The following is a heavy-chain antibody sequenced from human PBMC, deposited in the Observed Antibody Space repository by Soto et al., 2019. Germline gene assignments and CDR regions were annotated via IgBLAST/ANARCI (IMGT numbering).Heavy chain of an antibody. V-gene: IGHV3-23*01. CDR2: ISGSGGST. CDR3: AKDGRFLEWLSNWFDP. D-gene: IGHD3-3*01. Sequence: GGSLRLSCAASGFTFSSYAMSWVRQAPGKGLEWVSAISGSGGSTYYADSVKGRFTISRDNSKNTLYLQMNSLRAEDTAVYYCAKDGRFLEWLSNWFDPWGQGTLVTVSS. J-gene: IGHJ5*02. CDR1: GFTFSSYA.